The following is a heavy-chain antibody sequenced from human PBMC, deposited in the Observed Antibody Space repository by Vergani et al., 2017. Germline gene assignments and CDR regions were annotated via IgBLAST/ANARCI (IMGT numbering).Heavy chain of an antibody. J-gene: IGHJ4*02. CDR3: AGEGLDYYFDY. Sequence: QVQLVQSGAEVKKPGSSVKVSCKASGGTFSSYTISWVRQAPGQGLEWMGRIIPILGIANYAQKFQGRVTITADKSTSTAYMELSSLRSEDTAVYYCAGEGLDYYFDYWGQGTLVTVSS. CDR2: IIPILGIA. D-gene: IGHD3-22*01. V-gene: IGHV1-69*08. CDR1: GGTFSSYT.